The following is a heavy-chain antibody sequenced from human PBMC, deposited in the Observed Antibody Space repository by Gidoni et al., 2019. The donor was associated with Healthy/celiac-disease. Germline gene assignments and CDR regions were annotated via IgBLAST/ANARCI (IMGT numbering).Heavy chain of an antibody. D-gene: IGHD3-10*01. CDR3: ANANLWFREPPTTGFDY. CDR1: GFTFSSYG. V-gene: IGHV3-30*18. J-gene: IGHJ4*02. Sequence: QVQLVESGGGVVQPGRSLRLSCAASGFTFSSYGMHWVRQAPGKGLEWVAVISYDGSNKYYADSVKGRFTISRDNSKNTLYLQMNSLRAEDTAVYYCANANLWFREPPTTGFDYWGQGTLVTVSS. CDR2: ISYDGSNK.